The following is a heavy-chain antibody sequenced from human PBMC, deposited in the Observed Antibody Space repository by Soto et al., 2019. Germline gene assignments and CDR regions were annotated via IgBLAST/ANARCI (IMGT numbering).Heavy chain of an antibody. Sequence: GGSLRLSCAASGFTFSSSGMHWVRQAPGKGLEWVAVISFDGDDKFYADSVKGRFTISRDNSKNTLFLQMSSLRAEDTAIYYCANDLFSSHYSGMDVWGQGTTVTVSS. J-gene: IGHJ6*02. CDR3: ANDLFSSHYSGMDV. V-gene: IGHV3-30*18. CDR2: ISFDGDDK. CDR1: GFTFSSSG. D-gene: IGHD6-19*01.